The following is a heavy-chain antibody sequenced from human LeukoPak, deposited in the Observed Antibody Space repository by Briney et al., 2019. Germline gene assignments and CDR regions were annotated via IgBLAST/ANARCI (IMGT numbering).Heavy chain of an antibody. J-gene: IGHJ4*02. CDR3: ARDGSSGYSSSWYYFDY. CDR2: TYYRSKWYN. Sequence: SQTLSLTFAISGDSVSSNSAAWNWIRQSPSRGLEWLGRTYYRSKWYNDYAVSVKSRITINPDTSKNQFSLQLNSVTPEDTAVYYCARDGSSGYSSSWYYFDYWGQGTLVTVSS. CDR1: GDSVSSNSAA. D-gene: IGHD6-13*01. V-gene: IGHV6-1*01.